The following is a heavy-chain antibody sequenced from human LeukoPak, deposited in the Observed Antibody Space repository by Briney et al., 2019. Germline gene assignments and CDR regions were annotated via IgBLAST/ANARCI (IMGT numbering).Heavy chain of an antibody. D-gene: IGHD3-16*02. Sequence: GASVKVSCKASGYSFTSHYMHWVRQAPGQGLEWLGLINTSGSSTLYAQKFQGRVTMTSDMSTTTDYMELSSLRSEDTAVYYCARDNSVGDIAWWFDPWGQGTLVTVSS. J-gene: IGHJ5*02. CDR1: GYSFTSHY. V-gene: IGHV1-46*01. CDR3: ARDNSVGDIAWWFDP. CDR2: INTSGSST.